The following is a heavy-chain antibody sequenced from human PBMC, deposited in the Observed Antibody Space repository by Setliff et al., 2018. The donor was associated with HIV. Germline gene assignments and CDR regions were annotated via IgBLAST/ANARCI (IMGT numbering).Heavy chain of an antibody. D-gene: IGHD6-19*01. J-gene: IGHJ4*02. CDR3: ARSRSGWSSPFDY. Sequence: ASVKVSCKASGFTFTTYAVHWVRQAPGQRLEWMGWINAGNGNTKYSQKLQGRVTITRDTSASTTYMELSSLRSEDTAVYYCARSRSGWSSPFDYWGQGTLVTVSS. V-gene: IGHV1-3*01. CDR2: INAGNGNT. CDR1: GFTFTTYA.